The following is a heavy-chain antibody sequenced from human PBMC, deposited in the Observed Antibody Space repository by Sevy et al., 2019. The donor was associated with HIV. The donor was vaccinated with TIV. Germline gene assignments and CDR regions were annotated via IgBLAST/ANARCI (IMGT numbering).Heavy chain of an antibody. D-gene: IGHD3-10*01. CDR1: GFTFSSYA. CDR3: AKDLMVRGVMENMVPSWDY. J-gene: IGHJ4*02. Sequence: GGSLRLSCAASGFTFSSYAMSWVRQAPGKGLEWVSAISGSGGSTYYADSVKGRFTISRDNSKNTLYLQMNSLRAEDTAVYDCAKDLMVRGVMENMVPSWDYWGQGTLVTVSS. CDR2: ISGSGGST. V-gene: IGHV3-23*01.